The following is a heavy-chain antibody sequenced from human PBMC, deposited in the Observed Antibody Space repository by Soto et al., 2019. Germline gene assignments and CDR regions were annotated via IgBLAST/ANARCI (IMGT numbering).Heavy chain of an antibody. J-gene: IGHJ4*02. CDR3: ARGWVGTGSHSFRF. CDR1: GESFSGYY. D-gene: IGHD3-10*01. CDR2: INRSRST. Sequence: QVQLQQWGAGLLKPSETLSLTCAVYGESFSGYYWSWIRQPPGKGLEWIGEINRSRSTNHNPSLKSGVNISVDTSKNQFSLKLNSVTAADTAVYYCARGWVGTGSHSFRFWGQGTLVTVSS. V-gene: IGHV4-34*01.